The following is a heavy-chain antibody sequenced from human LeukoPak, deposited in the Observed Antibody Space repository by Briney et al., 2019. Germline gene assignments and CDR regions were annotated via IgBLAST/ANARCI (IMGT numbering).Heavy chain of an antibody. Sequence: SVKVLCKASGGTFSRYAIRWVRQAPAQALEWMGGNIPFFVTANYAQKFQCRVTITTDETKSTAYMELSSLRSEDTAVYYCASGGSVTILGLIWFDPWGQGTLVTVCS. J-gene: IGHJ5*02. V-gene: IGHV1-69*05. CDR1: GGTFSRYA. D-gene: IGHD3-9*01. CDR3: ASGGSVTILGLIWFDP. CDR2: NIPFFVTA.